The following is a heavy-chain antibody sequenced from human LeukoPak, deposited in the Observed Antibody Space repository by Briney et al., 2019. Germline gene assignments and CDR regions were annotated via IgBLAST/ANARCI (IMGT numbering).Heavy chain of an antibody. J-gene: IGHJ4*02. CDR1: GFTFSGHW. CDR2: ISPSSSNI. Sequence: GGSLRLSCAASGFTFSGHWMSWVRQAPGKGLEWVSYISPSSSNILYADSVKGRFTISRDNAKNSLYLQMNSLRAQDTAVYCCARTLYYYDSSGYFYWGQGTLVTVSS. V-gene: IGHV3-48*01. CDR3: ARTLYYYDSSGYFY. D-gene: IGHD3-22*01.